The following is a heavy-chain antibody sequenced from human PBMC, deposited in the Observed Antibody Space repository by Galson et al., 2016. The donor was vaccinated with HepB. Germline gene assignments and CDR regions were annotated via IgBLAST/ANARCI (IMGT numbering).Heavy chain of an antibody. J-gene: IGHJ4*01. D-gene: IGHD5-24*01. Sequence: SETLSLTCTVSGASMSAYYWTWIRQPPGEGLEWIGHIYYSGNTNYNPSLKSRVTISVDTSKNQFSLNLRSVTAADTAVYYCARGEGYNFYWGHGTLVTVSS. CDR2: IYYSGNT. V-gene: IGHV4-59*01. CDR1: GASMSAYY. CDR3: ARGEGYNFY.